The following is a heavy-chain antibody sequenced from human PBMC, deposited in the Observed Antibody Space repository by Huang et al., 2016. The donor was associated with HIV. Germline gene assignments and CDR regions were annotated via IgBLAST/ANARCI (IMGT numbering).Heavy chain of an antibody. CDR2: VYQSGST. V-gene: IGHV4-39*01. CDR1: GDFISSTNYY. D-gene: IGHD6-13*01. J-gene: IGHJ4*02. Sequence: QLQLQESGPGQVKPSETLSLTCTVSGDFISSTNYYWGWIRQSPGKGLDWVGSVYQSGSTNYNPSLKSRVTLSVDTSRNQFSLRLNSVTAADTAVYYCASQHIGAAATWFWGRGTQVAVSS. CDR3: ASQHIGAAATWF.